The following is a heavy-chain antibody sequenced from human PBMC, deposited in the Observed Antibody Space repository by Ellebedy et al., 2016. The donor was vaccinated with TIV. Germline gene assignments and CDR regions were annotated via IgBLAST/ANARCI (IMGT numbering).Heavy chain of an antibody. CDR3: ARKIGDASGGGLDV. CDR1: GGSMSNYY. V-gene: IGHV4-59*01. D-gene: IGHD1-26*01. Sequence: MPGGSLRLSCTVSGGSMSNYYWSWIRLPPGKGLEWIGYKYDSGSPNYSESPNYNPSLKSRVTISVDTSKNQFSLMLTSVTAADTAIYYCARKIGDASGGGLDVWGQGTTVTVSS. CDR2: KYDSGSP. J-gene: IGHJ6*02.